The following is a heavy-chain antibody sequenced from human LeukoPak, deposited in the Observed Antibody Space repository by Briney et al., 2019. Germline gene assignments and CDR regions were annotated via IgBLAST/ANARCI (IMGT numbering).Heavy chain of an antibody. Sequence: SETLSLTCTVSGGSISSYYWSWIRQPPGKGLEWIGYIYYSGSTNYNPSLKSRVTISVDTSKNQFSLKLSSVTAADTAVYYCARGRIAAAGTVDTFDYWGQGTLVTVSS. J-gene: IGHJ4*02. CDR3: ARGRIAAAGTVDTFDY. V-gene: IGHV4-59*01. CDR2: IYYSGST. D-gene: IGHD6-13*01. CDR1: GGSISSYY.